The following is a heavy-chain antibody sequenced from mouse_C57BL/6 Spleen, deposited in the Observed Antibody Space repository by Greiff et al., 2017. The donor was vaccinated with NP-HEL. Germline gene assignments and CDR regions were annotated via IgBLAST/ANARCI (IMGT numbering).Heavy chain of an antibody. V-gene: IGHV1-59*01. J-gene: IGHJ4*01. CDR3: ARAYGSSYAMDY. CDR2: IDPSDSYT. Sequence: QVQLQQPGAELVRPGTSVKLSCKASGYTFTSYWMHWVKQRPGQGLEWIGVIDPSDSYTNYNQKFKGKATLTVDTSSSTAYMQLSSLTSEDSAVYYCARAYGSSYAMDYWGQGTSVTVSS. CDR1: GYTFTSYW. D-gene: IGHD1-1*01.